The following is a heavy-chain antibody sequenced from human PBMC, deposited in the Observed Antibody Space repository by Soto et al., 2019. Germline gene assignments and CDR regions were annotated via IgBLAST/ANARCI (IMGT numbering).Heavy chain of an antibody. Sequence: GASVKVSCKASGGTFSSYAISWVRQAPGQGLEWMGGIIPIFGTANYAQKFQGRVTITADESTSTAYMELSSLRSEDTAVYYCAGDIFYSGGGSDPIRGLYYYYGRDVGGQGTRVTVP. D-gene: IGHD6-19*01. CDR3: AGDIFYSGGGSDPIRGLYYYYGRDV. V-gene: IGHV1-69*13. J-gene: IGHJ6*02. CDR2: IIPIFGTA. CDR1: GGTFSSYA.